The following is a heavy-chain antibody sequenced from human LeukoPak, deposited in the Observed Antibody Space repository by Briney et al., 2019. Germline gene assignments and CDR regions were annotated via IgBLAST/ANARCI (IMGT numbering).Heavy chain of an antibody. CDR3: ASDWGYYHDY. CDR1: GFTFSDYY. D-gene: IGHD7-27*01. CDR2: ISNSGSTI. V-gene: IGHV3-11*01. J-gene: IGHJ4*02. Sequence: GGSLRLSCAASGFTFSDYYMSWIRQAPGKGLEWVSYISNSGSTIYYTDSVKGRFTISRDNAKNSLYLQMNSLRAEDTALYYCASDWGYYHDYWGQGTLVTVSS.